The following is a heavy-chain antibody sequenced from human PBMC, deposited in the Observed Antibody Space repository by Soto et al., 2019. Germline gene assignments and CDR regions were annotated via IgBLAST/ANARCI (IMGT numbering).Heavy chain of an antibody. V-gene: IGHV1-18*01. CDR2: ISTFNGKT. J-gene: IGHJ4*02. CDR1: GYSFITYG. CDR3: ARDRVPRSSGYFPFDY. D-gene: IGHD3-22*01. Sequence: QVQLVQSGAEVPRPGASVRVSCKTSGYSFITYGISWVRQAPGQGLEWMGWISTFNGKTNHAQNVQGRVTMTTDTPPTTAYMELRSLKSADTAIYYCARDRVPRSSGYFPFDYWGQGTLVSVSS.